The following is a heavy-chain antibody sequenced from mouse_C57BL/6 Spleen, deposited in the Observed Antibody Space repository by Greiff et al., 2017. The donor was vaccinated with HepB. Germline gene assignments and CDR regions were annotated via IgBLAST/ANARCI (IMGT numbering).Heavy chain of an antibody. CDR1: GYSITSGYD. D-gene: IGHD2-2*01. Sequence: EVQLVESGPGMVKPSQSLSLTCTVTGYSITSGYDWHWIRHFPGNKLEWMGYISYSGSTNYNPSLKSRISITHDTSKNHFFLKLNSVTTEDTATYYCARGLRRNGYFDYWGQGTTLTVSS. V-gene: IGHV3-1*01. CDR3: ARGLRRNGYFDY. CDR2: ISYSGST. J-gene: IGHJ2*01.